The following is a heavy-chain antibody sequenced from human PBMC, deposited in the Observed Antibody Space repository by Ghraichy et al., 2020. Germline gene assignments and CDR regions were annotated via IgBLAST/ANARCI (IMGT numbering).Heavy chain of an antibody. Sequence: GGSLRLSCATSGFTFSSYAMSWVRQAPGKGLEWVSAISGSGGSTYYADSVKGRFTISRDNSKNTLYLQMNSLRAEDTAVYYCAKDGLVVVPAANYYYYYYMDVWGKGTTVTVS. CDR2: ISGSGGST. CDR1: GFTFSSYA. D-gene: IGHD2-2*01. V-gene: IGHV3-23*01. J-gene: IGHJ6*03. CDR3: AKDGLVVVPAANYYYYYYMDV.